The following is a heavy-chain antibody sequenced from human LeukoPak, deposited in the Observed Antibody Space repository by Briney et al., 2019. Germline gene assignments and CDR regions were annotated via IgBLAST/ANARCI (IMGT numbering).Heavy chain of an antibody. V-gene: IGHV4-59*08. Sequence: PSETLSLTCTVSGDSMSPYHWGWIRQAPGKGLEWTGYIYYSGSTNYNPSLNSRVTISVDTSKNQFSLRLSSVTAADTAIYYCARAVSGRFDYWGQGTLVTVSS. D-gene: IGHD6-19*01. CDR3: ARAVSGRFDY. CDR1: GDSMSPYH. J-gene: IGHJ4*02. CDR2: IYYSGST.